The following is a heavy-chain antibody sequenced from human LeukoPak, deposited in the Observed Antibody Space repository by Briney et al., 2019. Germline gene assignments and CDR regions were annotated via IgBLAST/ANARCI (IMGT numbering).Heavy chain of an antibody. CDR2: IRYDGSNK. CDR3: ALISLASIAASGGFDY. J-gene: IGHJ4*02. CDR1: GFTFSSYG. V-gene: IGHV3-30*02. Sequence: GGSLRLSCAASGFTFSSYGMHWVRQAPGKGLEWVAFIRYDGSNKYYADSVKGRFTISRDNSKNTLYLQMNSLRAEDTAVYYCALISLASIAASGGFDYWGQGTLVTVSS. D-gene: IGHD6-6*01.